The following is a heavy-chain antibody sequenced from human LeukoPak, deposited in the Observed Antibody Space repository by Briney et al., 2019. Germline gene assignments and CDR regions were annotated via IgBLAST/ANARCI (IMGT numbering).Heavy chain of an antibody. D-gene: IGHD5-24*01. V-gene: IGHV3-30-3*01. J-gene: IGHJ4*02. CDR1: GFTFSSYA. CDR3: AREGGDGYNDLDY. CDR2: VSNDGTEK. Sequence: GGSLRLSCAASGFTFSSYAIHWVRQAPGKGLECVAVVSNDGTEKYYADSAKGRFTISRDNSKNTLYLQMNSLRTEDTAVYYCAREGGDGYNDLDYWGQGTLVTVSS.